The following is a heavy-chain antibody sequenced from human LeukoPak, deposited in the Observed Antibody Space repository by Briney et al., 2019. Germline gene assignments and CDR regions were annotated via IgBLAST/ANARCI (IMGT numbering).Heavy chain of an antibody. V-gene: IGHV4-59*01. CDR1: GGSISSYY. CDR2: IYYSGST. CDR3: ARVHDILTLLDY. Sequence: SETLSLTCTVSGGSISSYYWSWNRQPPGKGLEWIGYIYYSGSTNYNPSLKSRVTISVDTSKNQFSLKLSSVTAADTAVYYCARVHDILTLLDYWGQGTLVTVSS. J-gene: IGHJ4*02. D-gene: IGHD3-9*01.